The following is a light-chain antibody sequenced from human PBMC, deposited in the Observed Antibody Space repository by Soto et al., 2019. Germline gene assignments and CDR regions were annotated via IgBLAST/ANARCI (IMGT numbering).Light chain of an antibody. CDR2: DVS. Sequence: QSVLTQPASVSGSPGQSITISRTGASSDVGAYDYVSWYQQHPGKAPKLMIYDVSNRPSGVSNRFSGSKSGSTASLTISGLQAEDEADYYCSSYTSSSTLYVFGTGTKVTVL. V-gene: IGLV2-14*01. CDR1: SSDVGAYDY. CDR3: SSYTSSSTLYV. J-gene: IGLJ1*01.